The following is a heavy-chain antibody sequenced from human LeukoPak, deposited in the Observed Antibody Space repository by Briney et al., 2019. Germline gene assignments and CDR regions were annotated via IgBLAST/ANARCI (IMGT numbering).Heavy chain of an antibody. V-gene: IGHV4-59*01. D-gene: IGHD3-10*01. J-gene: IGHJ5*02. CDR3: ARAMVRGVMEFDP. CDR1: GGSISSYY. CDR2: IYYSGST. Sequence: SETLSLTCTVSGGSISSYYWSWIRQPPGKGLEWIGYIYYSGSTNYNPSLKSRVTISVDTSKNQFSLKLSSVPAADTAVYYCARAMVRGVMEFDPWGQGTLVTVSS.